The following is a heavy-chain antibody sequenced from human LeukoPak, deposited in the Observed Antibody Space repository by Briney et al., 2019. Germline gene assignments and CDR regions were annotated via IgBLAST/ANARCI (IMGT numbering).Heavy chain of an antibody. CDR1: EDSVSSNSAA. Sequence: SQSLSLTCAISEDSVSSNSAAWNCIRQSPSRGLEWLGRTYYRSKWYNHYAASVKSRITINPDTSKNQFSLQLNSVTPEDTAVYYCARSSPWPDYWGQGTLVTVSS. D-gene: IGHD6-19*01. CDR3: ARSSPWPDY. V-gene: IGHV6-1*01. CDR2: TYYRSKWYN. J-gene: IGHJ4*02.